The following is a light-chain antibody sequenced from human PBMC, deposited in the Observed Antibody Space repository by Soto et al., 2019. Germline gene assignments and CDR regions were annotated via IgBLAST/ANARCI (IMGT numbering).Light chain of an antibody. V-gene: IGKV3-20*01. CDR2: DAS. CDR1: QSVSIY. CDR3: QQYDSSPRT. Sequence: EVVMRQSPATLSVSPGEGATLSCRASQSVSIYLAWYQQKPGQAPRLLIYDASNRATGIPAKFSGSGSGTDFTLTISRLEPVDFAVYWCQQYDSSPRTFGKGTKVDIK. J-gene: IGKJ1*01.